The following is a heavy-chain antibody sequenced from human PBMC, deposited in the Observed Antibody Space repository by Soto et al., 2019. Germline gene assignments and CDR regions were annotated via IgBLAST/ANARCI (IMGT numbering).Heavy chain of an antibody. CDR3: ARGGPELPQGLWTPWYRDFNWFDP. V-gene: IGHV4-39*01. J-gene: IGHJ5*02. CDR2: IYYSGST. CDR1: GGSISSSSYY. Sequence: QLQLQESGPGLVKPSETLSLTCTVSGGSISSSSYYWGWIRQPPGKGLEWIGSIYYSGSTYYNPSLKSRVTISVDTSKNQFSLKLSSVTAADTAVYYCARGGPELPQGLWTPWYRDFNWFDPWGQGTLVTVSS. D-gene: IGHD1-7*01.